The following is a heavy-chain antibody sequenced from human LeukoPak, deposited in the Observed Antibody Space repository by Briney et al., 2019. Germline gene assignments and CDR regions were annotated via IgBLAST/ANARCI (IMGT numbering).Heavy chain of an antibody. CDR3: ARNYYDSSGYSPFFDY. CDR1: GFTSHSYA. CDR2: INGGGDVT. V-gene: IGHV3-23*01. J-gene: IGHJ4*02. Sequence: GGSLRLSCATSGFTSHSYAMSWVRQAPGKGLEWVSAINGGGDVTYYADSVQGRFFFSRDNAKNTLYLQLNSLRAEDTAVYYCARNYYDSSGYSPFFDYWGQRTLVTISS. D-gene: IGHD3-22*01.